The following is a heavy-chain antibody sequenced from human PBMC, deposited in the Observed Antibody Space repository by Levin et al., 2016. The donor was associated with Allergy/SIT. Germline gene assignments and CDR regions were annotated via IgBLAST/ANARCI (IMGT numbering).Heavy chain of an antibody. CDR1: GFTFDDYG. V-gene: IGHV3-20*04. CDR2: VNWNGADT. Sequence: GESLKISCTASGFTFDDYGMSWVRQAPGKGLEWVSGVNWNGADTGYGDSVKGRFTISRDDATNSLYLQMNGLRDEDTAVYYCARDGCSGANCQDAFNIWGQGTKVTVSS. D-gene: IGHD2-15*01. J-gene: IGHJ3*02. CDR3: ARDGCSGANCQDAFNI.